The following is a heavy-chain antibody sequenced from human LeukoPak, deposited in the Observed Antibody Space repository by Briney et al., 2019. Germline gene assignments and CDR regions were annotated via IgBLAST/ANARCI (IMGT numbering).Heavy chain of an antibody. CDR3: ARDRMDYYDSSGYTYYYGMDV. D-gene: IGHD3-22*01. J-gene: IGHJ6*02. Sequence: GGSLRLSCAASGFTFSSYSMNWVRQAPGKGLEWVSSISSSSSYIYYADSVKGRFTISRDNAKNSLYLQMNSLRAGDTAVYYCARDRMDYYDSSGYTYYYGMDVWGQGTTVTVSS. V-gene: IGHV3-21*01. CDR2: ISSSSSYI. CDR1: GFTFSSYS.